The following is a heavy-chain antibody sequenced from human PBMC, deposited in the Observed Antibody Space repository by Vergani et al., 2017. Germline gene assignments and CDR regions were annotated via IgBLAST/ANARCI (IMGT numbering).Heavy chain of an antibody. CDR1: GGSISSYY. D-gene: IGHD3-9*01. CDR2: IYYSGST. CDR3: ARDHPYYDSLTGHTPSGYFDY. J-gene: IGHJ4*02. V-gene: IGHV4-59*01. Sequence: QVQLQESGPGLVTPSETLSLTCTVSGGSISSYYWSWIRQPPGQGLEWIGYIYYSGSTNYNPSLKSRVTISVDTSKNQFSLKLSSVTAADTAVYYCARDHPYYDSLTGHTPSGYFDYWGQGTLVTVSS.